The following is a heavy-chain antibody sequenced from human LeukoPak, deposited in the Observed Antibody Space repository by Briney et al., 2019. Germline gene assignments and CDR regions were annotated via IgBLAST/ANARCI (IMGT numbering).Heavy chain of an antibody. J-gene: IGHJ4*02. D-gene: IGHD2-21*02. CDR2: MYHSGST. V-gene: IGHV4-30-2*01. CDR1: GGSISSGGYS. CDR3: ARHGHHGDHDY. Sequence: SETLSLTCAVSGGSISSGGYSWSWIRQPPGKGLEWIGYMYHSGSTYYNPSLKSRVTISVDRSKNQFSLKLTSVTAADTAVYYCARHGHHGDHDYWGQGTLVTVSS.